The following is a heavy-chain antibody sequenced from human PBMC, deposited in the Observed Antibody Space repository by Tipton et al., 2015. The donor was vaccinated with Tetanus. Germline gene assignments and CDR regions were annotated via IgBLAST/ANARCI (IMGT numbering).Heavy chain of an antibody. V-gene: IGHV4-59*01. Sequence: TLSLTCTVSGGSISDYYWHWIRQPPGWGLEWIGYVYDSGNTNSESSLKGRVTISVDTSKNQFSLKLDTVTSADTAVYYCARDRGTVTSPGRGNAFDIWGQGTMVTVSS. J-gene: IGHJ3*02. CDR2: VYDSGNT. CDR3: ARDRGTVTSPGRGNAFDI. D-gene: IGHD4-17*01. CDR1: GGSISDYY.